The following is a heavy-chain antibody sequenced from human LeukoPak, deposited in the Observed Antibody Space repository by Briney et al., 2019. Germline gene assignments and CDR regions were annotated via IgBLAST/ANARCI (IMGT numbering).Heavy chain of an antibody. V-gene: IGHV3-11*01. CDR1: GFIFSGYY. CDR2: ISGSGHDI. Sequence: PGGSLRLSCATSGFIFSGYYMSWIRQAPGKGLEWVSYISGSGHDISYADSVKGRFTISRDNAKGSLYLQMNSLTAADTAVYYCVRDTHVTSTHSRGTFWGQGTLVTVSS. CDR3: VRDTHVTSTHSRGTF. D-gene: IGHD1-26*01. J-gene: IGHJ4*02.